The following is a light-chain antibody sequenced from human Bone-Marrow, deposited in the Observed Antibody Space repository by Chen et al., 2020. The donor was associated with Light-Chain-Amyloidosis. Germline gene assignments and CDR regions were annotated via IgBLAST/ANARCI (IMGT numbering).Light chain of an antibody. J-gene: IGLJ1*01. CDR1: SSDVGGYNH. CDR2: DVS. Sequence: QSALTQPASVSGSPGQSIAISCTGTSSDVGGYNHVSWYQQHPGKAPQLMIYDVSNRPSGVSNRFSGSKSDNTASLTISGLQAEDEADYFCSSFSSSSTLFVFGTGTMVTVL. V-gene: IGLV2-14*03. CDR3: SSFSSSSTLFV.